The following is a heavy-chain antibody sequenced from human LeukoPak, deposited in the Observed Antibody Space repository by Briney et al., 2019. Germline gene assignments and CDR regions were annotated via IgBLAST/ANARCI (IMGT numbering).Heavy chain of an antibody. CDR3: AKGLRFCSGDCFFDY. J-gene: IGHJ4*01. D-gene: IGHD2-21*02. Sequence: GGSLRLSCAASGFTFSSYAMSWVRQAPGKGLEWVSTISGTGGSTYYADSVKGRFTISRDNSKNTLYLQMNSLRAEDTAIYYCAKGLRFCSGDCFFDYWGQEPWSPSPQ. V-gene: IGHV3-23*01. CDR2: ISGTGGST. CDR1: GFTFSSYA.